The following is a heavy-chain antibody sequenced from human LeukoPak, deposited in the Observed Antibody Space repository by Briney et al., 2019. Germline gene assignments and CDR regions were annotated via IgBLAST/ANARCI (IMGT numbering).Heavy chain of an antibody. D-gene: IGHD3-3*01. V-gene: IGHV4-31*11. CDR1: GGSFSGYY. CDR2: IYYSGST. Sequence: SETLSLTCAVYGGSFSGYYWSWIRQHPGKGLEWIGYIYYSGSTYYNPSLKSRVTISVDTSKNQFSLKLSSVTAADTAVYYCARESGTLDYWGQGTLVTVSS. CDR3: ARESGTLDY. J-gene: IGHJ4*02.